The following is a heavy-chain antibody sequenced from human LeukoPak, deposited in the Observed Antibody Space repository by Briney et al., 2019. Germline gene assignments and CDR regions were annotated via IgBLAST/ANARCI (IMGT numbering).Heavy chain of an antibody. CDR1: GFTVSSNY. Sequence: PGGSLRLSCAASGFTVSSNYMSWVRQAPGKGLEWVSVIYSGGSTYDADSVKGRFITSRDNSKNTLFLQMNSLRAEDTAMYYCASVSSGWYRSFDYWGQGTLVTVSS. D-gene: IGHD6-19*01. V-gene: IGHV3-66*01. CDR2: IYSGGST. CDR3: ASVSSGWYRSFDY. J-gene: IGHJ4*02.